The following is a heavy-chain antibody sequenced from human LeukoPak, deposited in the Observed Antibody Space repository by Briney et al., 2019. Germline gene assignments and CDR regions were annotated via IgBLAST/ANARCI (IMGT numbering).Heavy chain of an antibody. V-gene: IGHV3-74*01. D-gene: IGHD3-9*01. CDR3: ARVSYDILTGGFDY. Sequence: GGSLRHSCAASGFTFSSYWMHWVRQAPGKGLVWVSRIKSDGSSTSYTDSVKGRFTISRDNAKNTLYLQMNSLRAGDTAVYYCARVSYDILTGGFDYWGQGALVTVSS. CDR2: IKSDGSST. CDR1: GFTFSSYW. J-gene: IGHJ4*02.